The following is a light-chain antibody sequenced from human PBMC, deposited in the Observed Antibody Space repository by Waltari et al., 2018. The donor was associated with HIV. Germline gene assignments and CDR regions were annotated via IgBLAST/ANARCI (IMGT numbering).Light chain of an antibody. V-gene: IGLV1-47*01. CDR3: AAWDDSLREV. CDR2: RNN. CDR1: SSNIGSNF. Sequence: QSVLTQPPSASGTPGHSVTIPCSGRSSNIGSNFVSWYQQLPGTAPKLLIYRNNQRPSGVPDRFSGSKSGTSASLAISGLRSEDEADYYCAAWDDSLREVFGGGTKLTVL. J-gene: IGLJ3*02.